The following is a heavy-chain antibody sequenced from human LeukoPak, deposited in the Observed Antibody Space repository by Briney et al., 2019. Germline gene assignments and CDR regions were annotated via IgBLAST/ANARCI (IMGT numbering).Heavy chain of an antibody. CDR2: ISYDGSNK. CDR3: AKNSGYSWQYFFDY. J-gene: IGHJ4*02. CDR1: GFAFSSYG. D-gene: IGHD6-25*01. Sequence: GRSLRLSCAASGFAFSSYGMHWVRQAPGKGLEWVAVISYDGSNKYYADSVKGRFTISRDNSKNTLYLQMNSLRAEDAAVYFCAKNSGYSWQYFFDYWGQGTLVTVSS. V-gene: IGHV3-30*18.